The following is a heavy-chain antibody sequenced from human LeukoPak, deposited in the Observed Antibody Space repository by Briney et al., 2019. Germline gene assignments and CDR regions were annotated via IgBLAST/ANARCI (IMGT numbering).Heavy chain of an antibody. J-gene: IGHJ4*02. CDR1: GGSISSGDYY. V-gene: IGHV4-31*03. D-gene: IGHD6-13*01. Sequence: SETLSLTCTVSGGSISSGDYYWSWIRQHPGKGLEWIGYISYTGSTYYNPSLKSRVTISADTSENQFSPKLSSVTAADTAVYYCARDRSRYSSTWGFDYWGQGTLVTVSS. CDR3: ARDRSRYSSTWGFDY. CDR2: ISYTGST.